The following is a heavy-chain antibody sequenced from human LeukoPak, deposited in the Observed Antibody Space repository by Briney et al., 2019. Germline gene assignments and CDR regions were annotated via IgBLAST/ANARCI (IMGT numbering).Heavy chain of an antibody. CDR1: GGSISSGSYY. J-gene: IGHJ6*03. CDR2: IYTSGST. D-gene: IGHD4-23*01. CDR3: ARVGGTVVTDYYYYYMDV. Sequence: PSETLSPTCTVSGGSISSGSYYWSWIRQPAGKGLEWIGRIYTSGSTNYNPSLKSRVTISVDTSKNQFSLKLSSVTAADTAVYYCARVGGTVVTDYYYYYMDVWGKGTTVTVSS. V-gene: IGHV4-61*02.